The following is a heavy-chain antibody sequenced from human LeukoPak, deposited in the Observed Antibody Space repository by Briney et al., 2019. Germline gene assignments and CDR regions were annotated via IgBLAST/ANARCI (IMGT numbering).Heavy chain of an antibody. J-gene: IGHJ4*02. D-gene: IGHD3-22*01. CDR2: IYTSGST. V-gene: IGHV4-61*02. Sequence: PSETLSLTCTVSGGSISSGSYYWSWIRQPAGKGLEWIGRIYTSGSTNYNPSLKSRVTISYTSKNQFSLKLNSVTAADTAVYYCARTPIYYFDNSGYYNWGQGTLVTVSS. CDR1: GGSISSGSYY. CDR3: ARTPIYYFDNSGYYN.